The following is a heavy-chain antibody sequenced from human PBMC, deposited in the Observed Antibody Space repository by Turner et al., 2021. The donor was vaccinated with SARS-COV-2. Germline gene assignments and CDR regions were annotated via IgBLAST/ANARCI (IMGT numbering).Heavy chain of an antibody. CDR1: GFPFSSYG. V-gene: IGHV3-33*01. D-gene: IGHD6-13*01. Sequence: QVQLVESGGGVVQPGRSLRLSCAASGFPFSSYGISWVRQAPGKGLEWVAVIWYDGSNKYYADSVKGRFTISRDNSKNTLYLQMNSLRAEDTAVYYCARGRSSSSGWWDVGMDVWGQGTTVTVSS. J-gene: IGHJ6*02. CDR2: IWYDGSNK. CDR3: ARGRSSSSGWWDVGMDV.